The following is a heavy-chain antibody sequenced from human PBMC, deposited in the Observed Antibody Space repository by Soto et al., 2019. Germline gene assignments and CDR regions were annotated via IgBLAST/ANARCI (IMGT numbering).Heavy chain of an antibody. V-gene: IGHV4-39*01. Sequence: QLQLQESGPGLVKPSETLSLTCTVSGGSISSSSYYWGWIRQPPGKGLEWIGSIYYSGSTYYNPSHKSRVTISVDTSKNQFSLKLSSVTAADTAVYYCARVGGIFGVVITPDNWFDPWGQGTLVTVSS. D-gene: IGHD3-3*01. CDR3: ARVGGIFGVVITPDNWFDP. CDR1: GGSISSSSYY. J-gene: IGHJ5*02. CDR2: IYYSGST.